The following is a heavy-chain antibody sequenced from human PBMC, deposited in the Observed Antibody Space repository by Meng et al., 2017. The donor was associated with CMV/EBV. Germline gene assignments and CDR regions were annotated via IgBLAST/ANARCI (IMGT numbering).Heavy chain of an antibody. Sequence: SETLSLTCAISGDSVSSNSAAWNWIRQSPSRGLEWLGRTYYRSKWYNDYAVSVKSRITINPDTSKNQFSLQLNSVTPEDTAVYYCARETTGSACGDYDDAFDIWGQGTMVTVSS. J-gene: IGHJ3*02. CDR1: GDSVSSNSAA. V-gene: IGHV6-1*01. D-gene: IGHD4-17*01. CDR2: TYYRSKWYN. CDR3: ARETTGSACGDYDDAFDI.